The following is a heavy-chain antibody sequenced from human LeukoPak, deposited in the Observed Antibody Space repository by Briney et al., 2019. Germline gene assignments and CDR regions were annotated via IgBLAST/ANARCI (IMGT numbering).Heavy chain of an antibody. V-gene: IGHV1-18*01. D-gene: IGHD2/OR15-2a*01. CDR1: GYTFTSYG. CDR3: ATDRTRIFDY. Sequence: ASVKVSCKASGYTFTSYGISWVRQAPGQGLEWMGWITAYNGNTNYAQKLQGRVTMTTDTSTSTAYMELSSLRSEDTAVYYCATDRTRIFDYWGQGTLVTVSS. CDR2: ITAYNGNT. J-gene: IGHJ4*02.